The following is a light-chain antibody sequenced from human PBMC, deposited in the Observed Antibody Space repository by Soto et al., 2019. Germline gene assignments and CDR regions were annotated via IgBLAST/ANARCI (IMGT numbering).Light chain of an antibody. V-gene: IGKV1-33*01. Sequence: DIQLAQTPSYRSTYVGDSVTITCQASQDITNYLNWYQQKPGKAPNLLIYGASNLEAGVPSRFRGSGSGTDFTFTISRLQPEDIATDYCQQYENLPTFGQGTRLEI. J-gene: IGKJ5*01. CDR3: QQYENLPT. CDR2: GAS. CDR1: QDITNY.